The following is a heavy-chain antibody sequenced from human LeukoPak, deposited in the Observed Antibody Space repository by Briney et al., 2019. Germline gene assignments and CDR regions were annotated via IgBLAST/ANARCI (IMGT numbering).Heavy chain of an antibody. CDR2: ISSSGTDI. D-gene: IGHD2-2*02. CDR3: VRYCSSTSCYIGSGEYFQH. V-gene: IGHV3-11*01. J-gene: IGHJ1*01. Sequence: GGSLRLSCAASGFTFSDYYMSWIRQAPGKGLEWVSFISSSGTDIFCADSMKGRFTISRDNAKNSLYLQMNSLRAEDTAVYYCVRYCSSTSCYIGSGEYFQHWAQGTLVAVSS. CDR1: GFTFSDYY.